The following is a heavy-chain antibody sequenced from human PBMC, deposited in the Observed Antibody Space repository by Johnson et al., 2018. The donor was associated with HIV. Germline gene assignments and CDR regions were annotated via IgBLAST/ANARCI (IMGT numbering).Heavy chain of an antibody. J-gene: IGHJ3*02. Sequence: EVQLVESGGGVVRPGGSLRLSCAASGFTFDDYGMSWVRQAPGKGLEWVAGINWNGGSSGYADSVKGRFTISRDNAKNSLYLQMTSLRAEDTALYYCARGFWRQVIPGAFDIWGQGKMVTVSS. CDR2: INWNGGSS. D-gene: IGHD2-21*01. V-gene: IGHV3-20*04. CDR1: GFTFDDYG. CDR3: ARGFWRQVIPGAFDI.